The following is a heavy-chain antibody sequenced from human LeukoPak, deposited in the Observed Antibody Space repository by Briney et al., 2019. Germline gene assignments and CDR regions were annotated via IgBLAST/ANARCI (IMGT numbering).Heavy chain of an antibody. CDR1: GGTFSTFG. CDR2: IVPILGIT. J-gene: IGHJ5*02. D-gene: IGHD2-21*02. CDR3: ARGAFSVVTSPCYH. V-gene: IGHV1-69*04. Sequence: SVKVSCKASGGTFSTFGISWVRQAPGQGLEWMGRIVPILGITDYAQKFQGRVSMTTDTSTNTVFLELRNLRYDDTAVYFCARGAFSVVTSPCYHWGQGTLVTVTS.